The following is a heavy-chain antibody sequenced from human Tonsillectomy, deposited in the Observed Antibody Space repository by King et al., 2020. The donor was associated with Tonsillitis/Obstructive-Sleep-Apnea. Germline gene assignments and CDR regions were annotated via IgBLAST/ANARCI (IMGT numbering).Heavy chain of an antibody. Sequence: VQLVESGGGLVQPGGSLRVSCAASGFTFNTYAMSWVRQAPGKGLEWVSAISGSGSNTFYADSVKGRFTISRDNSKNTLYLQMNSLRAEDTAIYYCAKDLTQSDSSNWYYYFYYMDVWGKGTTVTVS. CDR3: AKDLTQSDSSNWYYYFYYMDV. J-gene: IGHJ6*03. CDR1: GFTFNTYA. D-gene: IGHD6-13*01. CDR2: ISGSGSNT. V-gene: IGHV3-23*04.